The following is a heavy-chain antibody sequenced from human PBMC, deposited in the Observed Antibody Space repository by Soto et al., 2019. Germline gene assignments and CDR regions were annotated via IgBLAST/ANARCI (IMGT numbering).Heavy chain of an antibody. J-gene: IGHJ4*02. Sequence: QVQLVQSGAEVKKPGASVRVSCKASGDGFSNYGFSWVRQAPGQGLEWMGWISAYDGQTNYTKKSQGTVTMTTDTSSSTSYMELRSLRSDDTAVYYCARVWYYDSSGYYAFDYWGLGTLVTVAS. D-gene: IGHD3-22*01. V-gene: IGHV1-18*01. CDR1: GDGFSNYG. CDR2: ISAYDGQT. CDR3: ARVWYYDSSGYYAFDY.